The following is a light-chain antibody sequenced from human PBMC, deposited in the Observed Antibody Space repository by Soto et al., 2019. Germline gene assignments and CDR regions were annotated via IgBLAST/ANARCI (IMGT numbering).Light chain of an antibody. J-gene: IGKJ1*01. CDR3: QQYYSTPLT. Sequence: DIVMTQSPDCLAVSLGERATINCKSSQSVLYSSNNKNYLAWYPQNPGQPPKLLIYWASTRESGVPDRFSGSGSGTDFTLAISSLQAEDVAVYYCQQYYSTPLTLGQGTKVEI. V-gene: IGKV4-1*01. CDR1: QSVLYSSNNKNY. CDR2: WAS.